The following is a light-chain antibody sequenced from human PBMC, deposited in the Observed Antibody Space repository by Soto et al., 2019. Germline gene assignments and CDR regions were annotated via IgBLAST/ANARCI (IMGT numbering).Light chain of an antibody. CDR2: DVS. CDR1: QNIERW. Sequence: DIQMTQSPSTLSASVGDRVTITGRASQNIERWLAWYQQKPGKAPKLLLYDVSSLESGVPSRFSGSGSGTEFILTINGLQPDDFATYFCQQFKSSTWTFGQGTKVDIK. J-gene: IGKJ1*01. CDR3: QQFKSSTWT. V-gene: IGKV1-5*01.